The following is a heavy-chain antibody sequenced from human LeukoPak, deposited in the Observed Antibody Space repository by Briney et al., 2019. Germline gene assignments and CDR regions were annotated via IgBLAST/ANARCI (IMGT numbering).Heavy chain of an antibody. J-gene: IGHJ2*01. CDR1: GFTFSTYA. D-gene: IGHD5-24*01. CDR2: IAVGGGTT. V-gene: IGHV3-23*01. Sequence: PGGSLRLSCAASGFTFSTYAISWVRQAPGKGLEWVSAIAVGGGTTYADSVKGRFIISRDNSKNTLYLQMSSLRAEDTAIYYCAKTIPYWYFDLWGRGTLVTVSS. CDR3: AKTIPYWYFDL.